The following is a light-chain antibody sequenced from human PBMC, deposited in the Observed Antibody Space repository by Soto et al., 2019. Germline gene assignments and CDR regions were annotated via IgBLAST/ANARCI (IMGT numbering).Light chain of an antibody. CDR3: QQYNSYWT. J-gene: IGKJ1*01. CDR1: QGISSY. Sequence: IWITQSPSLLSASTGDRVTITCRASQGISSYLAWYQQKPGKAPKLLIYAASTLQSGVPSRFSGSGSGTEFTLTISSLQPDDFATYYCQQYNSYWTFGQGTKVDIK. CDR2: AAS. V-gene: IGKV1-8*01.